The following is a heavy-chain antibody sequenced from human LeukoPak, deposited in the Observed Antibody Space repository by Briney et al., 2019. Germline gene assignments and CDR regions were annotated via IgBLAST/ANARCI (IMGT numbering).Heavy chain of an antibody. Sequence: PGRSLRLSCAASGFTFSSYAMHWVRQAPGKGLEWVAVISYDGSNKYYADSVKGRFTISRDNSKNTLYLQMNSLRAEDTAVYYCARDGVGATGPFDYWGRGTLVTVSS. CDR3: ARDGVGATGPFDY. CDR2: ISYDGSNK. V-gene: IGHV3-30*04. CDR1: GFTFSSYA. D-gene: IGHD1-26*01. J-gene: IGHJ4*02.